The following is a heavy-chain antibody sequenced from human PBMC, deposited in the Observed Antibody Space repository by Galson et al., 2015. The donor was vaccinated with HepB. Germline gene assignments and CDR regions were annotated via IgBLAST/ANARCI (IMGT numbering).Heavy chain of an antibody. J-gene: IGHJ5*02. CDR2: INHSGST. D-gene: IGHD2-2*01. V-gene: IGHV4-34*01. Sequence: ETLSLTCAVYGGSFSGYYWSWIRQPPGKGLEWIGEINHSGSTNYNPSLKSRVTISVDTSKNQFSLKLSSVTAADTAVYYCARGLGRYCSSTSCYRFLTVWFDPWGQGTLVTVSS. CDR1: GGSFSGYY. CDR3: ARGLGRYCSSTSCYRFLTVWFDP.